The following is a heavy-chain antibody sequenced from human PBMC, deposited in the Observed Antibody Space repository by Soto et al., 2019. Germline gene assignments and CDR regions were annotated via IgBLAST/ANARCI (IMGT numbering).Heavy chain of an antibody. D-gene: IGHD3-3*01. CDR1: GFTFSSYG. CDR2: ISYDGSNK. CDR3: ATWHIREHAYDI. V-gene: IGHV3-30*03. Sequence: GGSLRLSCAASGFTFSSYGMHCVRQAPGKGLEWVAVISYDGSNKYYADSVKGRFTISRDNYKNTVYLQMRDMRPEETDLYFCATWHIREHAYDIWGQWTMVTVSS. J-gene: IGHJ3*02.